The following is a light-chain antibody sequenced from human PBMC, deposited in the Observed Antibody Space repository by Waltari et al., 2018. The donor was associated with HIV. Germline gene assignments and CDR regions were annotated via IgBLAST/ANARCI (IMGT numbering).Light chain of an antibody. CDR1: RSDVGGYNF. Sequence: QSALTQPRPVPGSPGQTVTLSCTGIRSDVGGYNFVSLYQQHPGKAPQLMIYDVSKRPSGVPDRCSGSKSGNTASLTISGLQAEDEADYYCCSYAGSYSWVFGVGTKLTVL. CDR3: CSYAGSYSWV. CDR2: DVS. V-gene: IGLV2-11*02. J-gene: IGLJ3*02.